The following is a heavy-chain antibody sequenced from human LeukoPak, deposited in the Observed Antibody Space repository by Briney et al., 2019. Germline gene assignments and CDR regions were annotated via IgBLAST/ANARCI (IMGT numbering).Heavy chain of an antibody. J-gene: IGHJ4*02. V-gene: IGHV3-66*01. D-gene: IGHD3-10*01. CDR3: ATRRFGELTY. Sequence: GGSLRLSCVGSGVIVRSNYMTWVRQAPGKGLEWVSILYHGGSTYYADSVKGRFSISRDTSKNTLYLQMNSLRVEDTAVYYCATRRFGELTYWGQGTLVTVSS. CDR2: LYHGGST. CDR1: GVIVRSNY.